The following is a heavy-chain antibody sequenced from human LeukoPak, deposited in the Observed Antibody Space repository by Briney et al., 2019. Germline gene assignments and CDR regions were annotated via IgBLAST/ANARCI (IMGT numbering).Heavy chain of an antibody. CDR3: ARGDDLVRGFIWFDP. V-gene: IGHV1-46*02. CDR1: GYIFNSYY. D-gene: IGHD3-10*01. Sequence: ASVKVSCKASGYIFNSYYLHWVRQAPGQGLEWMGIINPSDSGTSYAQKFQGRVTMTRDTSTSTVYMELSSLRSEDTAVYYCARGDDLVRGFIWFDPWGQGTLVTVSS. J-gene: IGHJ5*02. CDR2: INPSDSGT.